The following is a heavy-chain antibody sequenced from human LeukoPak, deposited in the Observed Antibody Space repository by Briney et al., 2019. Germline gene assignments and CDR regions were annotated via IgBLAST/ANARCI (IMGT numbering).Heavy chain of an antibody. D-gene: IGHD1-26*01. Sequence: PGGSLRLSCAASGFTFSSYSMNWVRQAPGKGLEWVSPISSSSSYIYYADSVKGRFTISRDNAKNSLYLQMNSLRAEDTAVYYCASFDGANPDYYGMDVWGQGTTVTVSS. V-gene: IGHV3-21*01. CDR3: ASFDGANPDYYGMDV. CDR2: ISSSSSYI. J-gene: IGHJ6*02. CDR1: GFTFSSYS.